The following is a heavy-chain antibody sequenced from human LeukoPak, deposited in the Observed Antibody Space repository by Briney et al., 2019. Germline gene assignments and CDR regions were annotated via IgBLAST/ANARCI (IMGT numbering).Heavy chain of an antibody. CDR2: INPNSGGT. CDR3: AREGFMITFGGVIAPFDY. V-gene: IGHV1-2*02. J-gene: IGHJ4*02. D-gene: IGHD3-16*02. Sequence: ASVKVSCKASGYTFTGYYMHWVRQAPGQGLEWMGWINPNSGGTNYAQKFQGRVTMTRDTPISTAYMELSRLRSDDTAVYYCAREGFMITFGGVIAPFDYWGQGTPVTVSS. CDR1: GYTFTGYY.